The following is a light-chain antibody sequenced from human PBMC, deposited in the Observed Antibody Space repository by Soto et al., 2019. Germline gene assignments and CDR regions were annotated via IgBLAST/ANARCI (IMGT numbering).Light chain of an antibody. Sequence: QSVLTQPASVSGSPGQSITISCTGTSSDVGGYNYVSWYQQHPGKAPKLMIYEVSNRPSGVSNRFSGSKPGNTASLTISGLQAEDEADYYCSSYTRSSNVVFGGGTKLTV. CDR1: SSDVGGYNY. J-gene: IGLJ2*01. CDR2: EVS. V-gene: IGLV2-14*01. CDR3: SSYTRSSNVV.